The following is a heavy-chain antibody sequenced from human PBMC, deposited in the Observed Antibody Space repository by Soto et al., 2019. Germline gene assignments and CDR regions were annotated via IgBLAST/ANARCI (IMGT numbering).Heavy chain of an antibody. Sequence: PGESLKISCKGSGYSFTSYWIGWVRQLPGKGLEWMGVIYGGGSETRYSPSFQGQVTISADKSINTAYLQWSSLKASDTATYYCARHSPTRDRRAYDLPGFWGQGTLVTVSS. CDR2: IYGGGSET. V-gene: IGHV5-51*01. J-gene: IGHJ4*02. CDR3: ARHSPTRDRRAYDLPGF. CDR1: GYSFTSYW. D-gene: IGHD5-12*01.